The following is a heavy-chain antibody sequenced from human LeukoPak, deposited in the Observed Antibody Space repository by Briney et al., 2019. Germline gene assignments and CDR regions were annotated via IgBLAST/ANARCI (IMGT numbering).Heavy chain of an antibody. CDR3: AKVPRYCSSTSCPDFDY. D-gene: IGHD2-2*01. V-gene: IGHV3-30*18. CDR1: GFTFSSYG. CDR2: ISYDGSDK. J-gene: IGHJ4*02. Sequence: GRSLRLSCAASGFTFSSYGMHWVRQAPGKGLEWVAVISYDGSDKSYADSVKGRLTISRDNSNNRVYLQMNSLRAEDTAVYYCAKVPRYCSSTSCPDFDYWGQGTLVTVSS.